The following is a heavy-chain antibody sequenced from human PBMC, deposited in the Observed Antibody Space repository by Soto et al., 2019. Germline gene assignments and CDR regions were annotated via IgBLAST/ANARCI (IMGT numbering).Heavy chain of an antibody. CDR3: ARGPRFNMVATYVY. D-gene: IGHD5-12*01. Sequence: SETLSLTCAVYGGSFSGYYWSWIRQPPGKGLEWIGEINHSGSTNYNPSLKSRVTISVDTSKNQFSLKLSSVTAADTAVYYCARGPRFNMVATYVYWGQGTLGTVSS. CDR1: GGSFSGYY. CDR2: INHSGST. V-gene: IGHV4-34*01. J-gene: IGHJ4*02.